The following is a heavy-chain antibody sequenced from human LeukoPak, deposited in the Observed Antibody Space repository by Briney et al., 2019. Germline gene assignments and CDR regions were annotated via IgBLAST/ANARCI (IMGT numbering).Heavy chain of an antibody. CDR1: GGSGGSVSSGSYY. CDR2: IHTGGGT. V-gene: IGHV4-61*02. D-gene: IGHD2-2*01. Sequence: SQTLSLTCTVSGGSGGSVSSGSYYWSWIRQPAGKGLECIGRIHTGGGTKYNPSLKSRLTISRDTSKNQFSLKLTSVTAADTAVYYCARYCSSSSCYSDAFDYWGPGSLVTVSS. CDR3: ARYCSSSSCYSDAFDY. J-gene: IGHJ4*02.